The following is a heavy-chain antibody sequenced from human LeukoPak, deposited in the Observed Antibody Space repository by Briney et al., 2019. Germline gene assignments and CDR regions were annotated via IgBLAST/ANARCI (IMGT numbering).Heavy chain of an antibody. J-gene: IGHJ4*02. Sequence: GGSLRLSCAASGFTFSSYSMNWVRQSPGKGLEWVSSISSSSSYIYYADSVKGRFTISRDNAKNSLYLQMNSLRAEDTAVYYCARDRVVVVTASFDYWGQGTLVTVSS. CDR2: ISSSSSYI. CDR3: ARDRVVVVTASFDY. V-gene: IGHV3-21*01. D-gene: IGHD2-21*02. CDR1: GFTFSSYS.